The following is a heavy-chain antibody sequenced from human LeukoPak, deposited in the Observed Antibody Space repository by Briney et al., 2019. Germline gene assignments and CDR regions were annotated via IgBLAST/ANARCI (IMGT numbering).Heavy chain of an antibody. D-gene: IGHD6-6*01. J-gene: IGHJ6*03. Sequence: SETLSLTCTVSGGSISTSSYYWGWIRQPPGKGLEWIGSIYYSGSTYYNPSLKSRVTISVDTSKNQFSLKLSSVTAADTAVYYCAGHYPSSGEYIAARRRGWYMDVWGKGTTVTVSS. CDR1: GGSISTSSYY. CDR3: AGHYPSSGEYIAARRRGWYMDV. CDR2: IYYSGST. V-gene: IGHV4-39*01.